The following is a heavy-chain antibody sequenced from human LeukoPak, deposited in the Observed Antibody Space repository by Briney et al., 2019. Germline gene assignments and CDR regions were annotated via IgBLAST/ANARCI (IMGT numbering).Heavy chain of an antibody. J-gene: IGHJ4*02. CDR2: INQDGSEA. CDR3: ARRSGLEY. D-gene: IGHD3-3*01. V-gene: IGHV3-7*01. Sequence: GGSLRLSCAASGFTFSSYSMNWVRQAPGKGLEWVANINQDGSEAYYMDSVKGRFTISRDNAKNSLYLQMNSLRVGDTAVYYCARRSGLEYWGQGTLVTVSS. CDR1: GFTFSSYS.